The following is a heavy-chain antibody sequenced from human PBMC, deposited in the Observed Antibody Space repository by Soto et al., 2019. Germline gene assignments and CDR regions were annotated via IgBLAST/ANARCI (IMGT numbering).Heavy chain of an antibody. CDR3: TGYYYGMDV. CDR1: GFTFSSYE. J-gene: IGHJ6*02. CDR2: ISSSGSTI. Sequence: PGGSLRLSCAASGFTFSSYEMNWVRQAPGKGLEWVSYISSSGSTIYYADSVKGRFTISRDNAKNSLYLQMNSLRAEDTAVYYATGYYYGMDVWGQGTTVTVS. V-gene: IGHV3-48*03.